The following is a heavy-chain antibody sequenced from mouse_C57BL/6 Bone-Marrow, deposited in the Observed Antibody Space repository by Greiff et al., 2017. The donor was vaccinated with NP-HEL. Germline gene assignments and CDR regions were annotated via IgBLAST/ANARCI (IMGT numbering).Heavy chain of an antibody. J-gene: IGHJ4*01. CDR3: VSDYGNLRYAMDY. Sequence: DVHLVESGGGLVQPKGSLKLSCAASGFSFNTYAMNWVRQAPGKGLEWVARIRSKSNNYATYYADSVKDRFTISRDDSESMLYLQMNNLKTEDTAMYYCVSDYGNLRYAMDYWGQGTSVTVSS. CDR2: IRSKSNNYAT. CDR1: GFSFNTYA. D-gene: IGHD2-1*01. V-gene: IGHV10-1*01.